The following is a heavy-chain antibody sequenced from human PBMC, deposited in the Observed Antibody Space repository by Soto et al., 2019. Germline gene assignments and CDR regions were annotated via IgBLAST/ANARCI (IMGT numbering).Heavy chain of an antibody. CDR3: ARSGYYDFWSGYYTGPYFQH. CDR1: GFTFSSYS. CDR2: ISSSSSYI. Sequence: GGSLRLSCAASGFTFSSYSMNWVRQAPGKGLEWVSSISSSSSYIYYADSVKGRFTISRDNAKNSLILKMNSLRAEDTAVNYCARSGYYDFWSGYYTGPYFQHWGQDTLVTVSS. V-gene: IGHV3-21*01. J-gene: IGHJ1*01. D-gene: IGHD3-3*01.